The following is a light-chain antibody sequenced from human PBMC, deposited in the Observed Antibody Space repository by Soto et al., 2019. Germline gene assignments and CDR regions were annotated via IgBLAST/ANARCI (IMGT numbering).Light chain of an antibody. V-gene: IGKV3-11*01. Sequence: EIVLTQSPATLSLSPGERSTLSVRASQSVSSYLACYQQKPGQAPRLLIYDASNRATGIPARFSGSGSGTDFTLTISSLEAEDFAVYYCQQRSNWPPTFGQGTKVDIK. J-gene: IGKJ1*01. CDR3: QQRSNWPPT. CDR2: DAS. CDR1: QSVSSY.